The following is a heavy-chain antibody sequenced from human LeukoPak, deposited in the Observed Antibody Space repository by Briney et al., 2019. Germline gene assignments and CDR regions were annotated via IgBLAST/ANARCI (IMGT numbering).Heavy chain of an antibody. V-gene: IGHV4-39*01. Sequence: SETLSLTCTVSGGSISSSSYYWGWIRQPPGKGLEWIGSIYYSGSTYYNPSLKSRVTISVDTSKNQFSLKLSSVTAADTAVYYCARQNYYDFSNWFDPWGQGTLVTVSS. D-gene: IGHD3-3*01. CDR3: ARQNYYDFSNWFDP. CDR1: GGSISSSSYY. CDR2: IYYSGST. J-gene: IGHJ5*02.